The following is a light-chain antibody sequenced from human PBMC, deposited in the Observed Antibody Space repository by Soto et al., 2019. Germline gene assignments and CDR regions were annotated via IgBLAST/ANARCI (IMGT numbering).Light chain of an antibody. Sequence: EIVLTQSPGTLSLSPWERATLSCRASQSVSSSYLAWYQQKPGQAPRLLIYAASSRATGIPDRFSGSGSGTDVPLTISRLEPEDFAVYSCQQYANSPGTFGQGTKVE. CDR1: QSVSSSY. CDR2: AAS. V-gene: IGKV3-20*01. CDR3: QQYANSPGT. J-gene: IGKJ1*01.